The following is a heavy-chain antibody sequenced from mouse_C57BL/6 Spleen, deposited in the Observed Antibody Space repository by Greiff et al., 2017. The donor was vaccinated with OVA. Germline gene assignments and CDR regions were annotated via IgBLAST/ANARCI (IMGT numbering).Heavy chain of an antibody. V-gene: IGHV1-78*01. CDR1: GYTFTDHT. D-gene: IGHD2-4*01. CDR2: IYPRDGST. Sequence: VQLQQSDAELVKPGASVKISCKVSGYTFTDHTIHWMKQRPEQGLEWIGYIYPRDGSTTYNEKFKGKATLTADKSSSTAYMQLNSLTSEDSAVYFCARKGDYYDYDWYFDVWGTGTTVTVSS. CDR3: ARKGDYYDYDWYFDV. J-gene: IGHJ1*03.